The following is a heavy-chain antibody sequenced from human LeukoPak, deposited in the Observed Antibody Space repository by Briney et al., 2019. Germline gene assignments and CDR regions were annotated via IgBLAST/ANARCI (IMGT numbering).Heavy chain of an antibody. J-gene: IGHJ4*02. Sequence: GGSLRLSCAASGFTFSSYSMNWVRQAPGKGLEWVSSISSSSSYIYYADSVKGRFTISRDNAKNSLYLQMNSLRAEDTAVYYCARVLLPGGPFDYWGQGTLVTVSS. D-gene: IGHD2-15*01. CDR2: ISSSSSYI. CDR1: GFTFSSYS. V-gene: IGHV3-21*01. CDR3: ARVLLPGGPFDY.